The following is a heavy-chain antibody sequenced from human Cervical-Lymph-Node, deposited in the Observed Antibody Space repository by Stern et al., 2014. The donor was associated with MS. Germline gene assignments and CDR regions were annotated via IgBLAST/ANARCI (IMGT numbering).Heavy chain of an antibody. V-gene: IGHV1-2*02. CDR1: RYTFTAYS. CDR3: AAASTTSSASPFDY. CDR2: VHPNTGAP. J-gene: IGHJ4*02. D-gene: IGHD6-19*01. Sequence: QVQLVQSGAEVKKPGASLKVSCQTSRYTFTAYSFHWVRQAPRQGLQWMGGVHPNTGAPTYAKQFRGRVTMTRDSSINTAYMELSRLTADDTAVYYCAAASTTSSASPFDYWGQGTLLTVSS.